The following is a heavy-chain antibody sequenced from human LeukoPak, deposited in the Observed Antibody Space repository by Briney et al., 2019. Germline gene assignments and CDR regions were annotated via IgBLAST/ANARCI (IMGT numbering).Heavy chain of an antibody. CDR1: GGSISSYY. CDR3: ARGRGGDYCSGGSCYPNFDY. V-gene: IGHV4-59*01. CDR2: IYYSGST. D-gene: IGHD2-15*01. Sequence: SETLSLTCTVSGGSISSYYWSWIRQPPGKGLEWIGYIYYSGSTNYNPSLKSRVTISVDTSKNQFSLKLSSVTAADTAVYYCARGRGGDYCSGGSCYPNFDYWGQGTLVTVSS. J-gene: IGHJ4*02.